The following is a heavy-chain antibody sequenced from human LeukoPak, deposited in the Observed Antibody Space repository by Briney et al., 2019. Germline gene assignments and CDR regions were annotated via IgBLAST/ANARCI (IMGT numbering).Heavy chain of an antibody. CDR3: ASGSTDSWGDY. Sequence: HPGGSLRLSCLVAGFTFNHYSFHWVRQAPGKGLEWVAVISHNGDITYYAGSMRGRLTISRDNSKNTVYLQMHSLSAEDTGVYYCASGSTDSWGDYWGQGTLVSVSS. V-gene: IGHV3-30*04. CDR2: ISHNGDIT. J-gene: IGHJ4*02. D-gene: IGHD3-16*01. CDR1: GFTFNHYS.